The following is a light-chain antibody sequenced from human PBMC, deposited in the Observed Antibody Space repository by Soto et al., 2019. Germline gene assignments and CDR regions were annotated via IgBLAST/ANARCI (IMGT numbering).Light chain of an antibody. CDR2: SAS. CDR3: QQADTFPPAAFT. CDR1: QGVSRW. Sequence: DIQMTQSPTSVSSSVGDRVTITCRASQGVSRWLAWYQQRPGEAPKLLIYSASTLQSGVPSRFSDSGSGTDYTLTISSLQPEDVATYYCQQADTFPPAAFTFGPGTKVDIK. J-gene: IGKJ3*01. V-gene: IGKV1-12*01.